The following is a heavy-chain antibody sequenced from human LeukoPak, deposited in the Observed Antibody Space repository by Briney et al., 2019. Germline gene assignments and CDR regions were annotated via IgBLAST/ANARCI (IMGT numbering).Heavy chain of an antibody. CDR2: MNPNSGNT. J-gene: IGHJ6*03. D-gene: IGHD1-1*01. V-gene: IGHV1-8*03. CDR1: GYTFTSYD. Sequence: ASVKVSCKASGYTFTSYDINWVRQATEQGLEWMGWMNPNSGNTGYAQKFQGRVTITRNTSISTAYMELSSLRSEDTAVYYCARWAGTTSDYYYYMDVWGKGTTVTVSS. CDR3: ARWAGTTSDYYYYMDV.